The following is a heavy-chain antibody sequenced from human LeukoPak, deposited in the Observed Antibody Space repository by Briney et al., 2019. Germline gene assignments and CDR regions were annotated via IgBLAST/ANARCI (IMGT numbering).Heavy chain of an antibody. V-gene: IGHV1-69*13. J-gene: IGHJ4*02. D-gene: IGHD1-26*01. CDR2: IIPIFGTT. CDR3: AREVGAQNYYFDY. CDR1: GGTFSSYA. Sequence: SVKVSCKASGGTFSSYAISWVRQAPGQGLEWMGGIIPIFGTTNYAQKFQGRVTITAVESTSTAYMELSSLRSEDTAVYYCAREVGAQNYYFDYWGQGTLVTVSS.